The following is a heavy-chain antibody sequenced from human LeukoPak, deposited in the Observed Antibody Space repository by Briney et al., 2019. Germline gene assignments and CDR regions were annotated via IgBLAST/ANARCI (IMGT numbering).Heavy chain of an antibody. CDR2: IKQDGSEK. J-gene: IGHJ4*02. CDR1: GFTFSSYW. Sequence: PGGSLRLSCAASGFTFSSYWMSWVRQAPGKGLEWVANIKQDGSEKYYVDSVKGRFTISRDNAKNSLYLQMNSLRAEDTAVYYRARDPVEMATIGHFDYWGQGTLVTVSS. D-gene: IGHD5-24*01. CDR3: ARDPVEMATIGHFDY. V-gene: IGHV3-7*01.